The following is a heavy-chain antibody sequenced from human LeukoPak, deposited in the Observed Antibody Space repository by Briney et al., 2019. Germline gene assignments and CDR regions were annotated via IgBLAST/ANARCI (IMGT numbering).Heavy chain of an antibody. Sequence: GGSLRLSCAASGFTFTTYAINWVRQAPGKGLAWVSGISGGGDKAFYADSVNGRFTISRDNSKNTVSLQMSSLRAEDTALYYCAKDLALAGTGGGFDVWGQGTRVAVSS. CDR3: AKDLALAGTGGGFDV. CDR1: GFTFTTYA. CDR2: ISGGGDKA. J-gene: IGHJ3*01. D-gene: IGHD6-19*01. V-gene: IGHV3-23*01.